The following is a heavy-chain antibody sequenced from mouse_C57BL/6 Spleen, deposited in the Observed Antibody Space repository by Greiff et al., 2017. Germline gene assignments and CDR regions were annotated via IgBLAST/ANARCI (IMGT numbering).Heavy chain of an antibody. CDR2: IYPRDGST. CDR3: ASPLIYDGPWFAY. V-gene: IGHV1-78*01. J-gene: IGHJ3*01. Sequence: VKLMESDAELVKPGASVKISCKVSGYTFTDHTIHWMKQRPEQGLEWIGYIYPRDGSTKYNEKFKGKATLTADKSSSTAYMQLNSLTSEVSAVYFCASPLIYDGPWFAYWGQGTLVTVSA. D-gene: IGHD2-3*01. CDR1: GYTFTDHT.